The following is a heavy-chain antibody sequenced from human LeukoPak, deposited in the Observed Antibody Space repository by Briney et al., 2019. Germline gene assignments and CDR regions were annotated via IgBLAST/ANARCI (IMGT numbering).Heavy chain of an antibody. CDR1: GFTFSDYY. Sequence: GGSLRLSCAGFGFTFSDYYMSWIRQAPWKGLEWGSYINSSWSTIFHADSVKGRFTISRDKGQKLLYLQMNSLRAQDTAGYYCARDPALLPHCSGGGRYDYYYYMDVWGKGTTVTVSS. CDR3: ARDPALLPHCSGGGRYDYYYYMDV. J-gene: IGHJ6*03. V-gene: IGHV3-11*04. D-gene: IGHD2-15*01. CDR2: INSSWSTI.